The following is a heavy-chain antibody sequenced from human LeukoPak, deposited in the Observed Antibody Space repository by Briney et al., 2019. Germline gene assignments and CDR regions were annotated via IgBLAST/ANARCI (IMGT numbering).Heavy chain of an antibody. Sequence: GGSPRLSCAASGFTFSSYAMSWVRQAPGKGLEWVSAISGSGGSTYYADSVKGRFTISRDNSKNTLYLQMNSLRAEDTAVYYCASRQYYHDSSGYHTWGQGTLVTVSS. J-gene: IGHJ4*02. CDR2: ISGSGGST. D-gene: IGHD3-22*01. CDR3: ASRQYYHDSSGYHT. CDR1: GFTFSSYA. V-gene: IGHV3-23*01.